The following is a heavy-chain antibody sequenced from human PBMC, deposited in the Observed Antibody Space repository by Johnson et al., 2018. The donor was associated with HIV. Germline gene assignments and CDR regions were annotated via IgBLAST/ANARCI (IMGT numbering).Heavy chain of an antibody. CDR3: AREPTPWGGDYVGYSFDL. J-gene: IGHJ3*01. CDR2: ISSSGTSI. CDR1: GFTFSDYY. Sequence: QVQLVESGGGLVKPGGSLKLSCAASGFTFSDYYMSWIRQAPGKGLEWVSYISSSGTSIFYADSVKGRFTISRDNAKKLLYIQMSGLTGEDTATYYCAREPTPWGGDYVGYSFDLWGQGTTVTVTS. D-gene: IGHD4-17*01. V-gene: IGHV3-11*04.